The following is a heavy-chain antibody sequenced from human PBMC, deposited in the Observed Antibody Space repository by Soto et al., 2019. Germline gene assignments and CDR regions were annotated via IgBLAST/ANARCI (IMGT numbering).Heavy chain of an antibody. J-gene: IGHJ4*02. Sequence: SATLSLTYAVYGASFCCYCWSGIRQRPGKGLEWIGEINHSGRTNYNPSLKSRVTISVDTSKSQFSLKLSSVTAADTAVYYCARGRKYYDFWSGYSHPRYYFNYWGQGTLVTVSS. CDR1: GASFCCYC. CDR3: ARGRKYYDFWSGYSHPRYYFNY. V-gene: IGHV4-34*01. CDR2: INHSGRT. D-gene: IGHD3-3*01.